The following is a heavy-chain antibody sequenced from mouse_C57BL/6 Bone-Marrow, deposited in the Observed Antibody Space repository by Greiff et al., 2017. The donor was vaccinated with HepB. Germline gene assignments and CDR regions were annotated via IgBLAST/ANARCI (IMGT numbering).Heavy chain of an antibody. V-gene: IGHV1-85*01. J-gene: IGHJ2*01. CDR2: IYPRDGST. CDR3: ARSYYGKNY. CDR1: GYTFTSYA. D-gene: IGHD2-10*01. Sequence: QVQLQQSGPELVKPGASVKLSCKASGYTFTSYAINWVKQRPGQGLEWIGWIYPRDGSTQYNEKFKGKATLTVDTSSSTAYMELHSLTSEDSAVYFCARSYYGKNYWGQGTTLTVSS.